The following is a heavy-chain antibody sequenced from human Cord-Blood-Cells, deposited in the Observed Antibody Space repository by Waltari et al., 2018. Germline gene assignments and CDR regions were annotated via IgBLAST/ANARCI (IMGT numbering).Heavy chain of an antibody. J-gene: IGHJ5*02. CDR1: GGSISSSSYY. CDR2: IYYSGST. Sequence: QLQLQESGPGLVKPSETLSLTCTVSGGSISSSSYYWGWIRQPPGKGLEWIGSIYYSGSTYYNPSLKSRGTISVDTSKNQFSLKLSSVTAADTAVYYCARSKLVWFDPWGQGTLVTVSS. CDR3: ARSKLVWFDP. D-gene: IGHD6-6*01. V-gene: IGHV4-39*01.